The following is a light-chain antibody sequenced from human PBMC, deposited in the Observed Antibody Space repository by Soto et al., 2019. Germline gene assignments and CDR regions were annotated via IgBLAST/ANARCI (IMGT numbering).Light chain of an antibody. CDR1: QNINTW. CDR3: QHHGT. Sequence: DIQMTQSPSTLSASIGDRVTITCRASQNINTWLAWYQQKPGKAPNLLIYDASSLESGVPSRFSGSGSGTEFNLTVSSLQPDDFATYYCQHHGTFGQGTKVQIK. CDR2: DAS. J-gene: IGKJ1*01. V-gene: IGKV1-5*01.